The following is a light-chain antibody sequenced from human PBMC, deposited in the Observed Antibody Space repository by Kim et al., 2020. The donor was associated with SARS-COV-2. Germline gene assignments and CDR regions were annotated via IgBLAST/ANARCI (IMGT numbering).Light chain of an antibody. CDR3: QQRSNWRRT. V-gene: IGKV3-11*01. J-gene: IGKJ1*01. Sequence: PGERATLSCRASQIVSSYLAWYQQKPGQAPRLLIYDASNRATGIPARFSGSGSGTDFTLTISSLEPEDFAVYYCQQRSNWRRTFGQGTKVDIK. CDR1: QIVSSY. CDR2: DAS.